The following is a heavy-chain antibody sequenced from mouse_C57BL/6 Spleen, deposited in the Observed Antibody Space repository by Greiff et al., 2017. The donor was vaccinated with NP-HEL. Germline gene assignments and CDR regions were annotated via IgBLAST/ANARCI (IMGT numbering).Heavy chain of an antibody. V-gene: IGHV14-2*01. Sequence: VQLQQSGAELVKPGASVKLSCTASGYNFTGYYMHWVKQRPEQGLEWIGRIDPGDGDTKYAPKFQGKATMTVDTSSNTAYLQLSSLTSEDTAVYYCARLGTGFDYWGQGTTLTVSS. CDR1: GYNFTGYY. J-gene: IGHJ2*01. CDR2: IDPGDGDT. CDR3: ARLGTGFDY. D-gene: IGHD4-1*01.